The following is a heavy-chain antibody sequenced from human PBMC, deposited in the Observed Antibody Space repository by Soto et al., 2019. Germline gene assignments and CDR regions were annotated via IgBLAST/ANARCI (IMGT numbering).Heavy chain of an antibody. Sequence: QITLKESGPTLVKPTQTLTLTCTFSGFSLSTSGVGVGWIRQPPGKALEWLALIYWDDDKRYSPSLKSRLTITKDPSKNQVVLTMTNMDPVDTATYYCARSAGDILTGYYAPFDPWGQGTLVTVSS. CDR1: GFSLSTSGVG. V-gene: IGHV2-5*02. CDR2: IYWDDDK. D-gene: IGHD3-9*01. J-gene: IGHJ5*02. CDR3: ARSAGDILTGYYAPFDP.